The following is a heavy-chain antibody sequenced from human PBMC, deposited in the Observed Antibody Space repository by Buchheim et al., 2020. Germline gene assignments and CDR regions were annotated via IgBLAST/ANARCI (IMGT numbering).Heavy chain of an antibody. J-gene: IGHJ4*02. CDR1: GFTFSNYG. Sequence: QVQLVESGGGVVQPGRSLRLSCAASGFTFSNYGMHWVRQAPGKGLEWVAATSYDGSNKYYADSVKGRFTISRDNSKNTLYLQMNSLRAEDTAVYYCARDLFGYYYDSSGYYPGDYWGQGTL. CDR2: TSYDGSNK. CDR3: ARDLFGYYYDSSGYYPGDY. D-gene: IGHD3-22*01. V-gene: IGHV3-30*03.